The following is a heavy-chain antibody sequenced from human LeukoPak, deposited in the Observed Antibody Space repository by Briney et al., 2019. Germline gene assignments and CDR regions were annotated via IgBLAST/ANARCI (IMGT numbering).Heavy chain of an antibody. Sequence: GGSLRLSCAASGFTFGSYAMSWVRQAPGKGLEWVSAISGSGGSTYYADSVKGRFTISRDNSKNTLYLQMNSLRAEDTAVYYCAKVGCSSTSCYRTDFDYWGQGTLVTVSS. D-gene: IGHD2-2*02. CDR3: AKVGCSSTSCYRTDFDY. V-gene: IGHV3-23*01. CDR1: GFTFGSYA. CDR2: ISGSGGST. J-gene: IGHJ4*02.